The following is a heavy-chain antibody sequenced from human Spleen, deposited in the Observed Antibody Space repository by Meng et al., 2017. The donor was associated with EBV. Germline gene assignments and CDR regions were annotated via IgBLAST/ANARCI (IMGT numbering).Heavy chain of an antibody. V-gene: IGHV4-34*01. D-gene: IGHD2/OR15-2a*01. J-gene: IGHJ4*02. Sequence: QVQLRDGVEGPCKPSESLSLTCAVHRASLGGDYGSWTRQHPVKGLEWLGEINHSRKANHNPSLKSRVTISVDTSNNQLSLKLSSLTAADTAVYYCVRGGYYSPCDYWGQGTLVTVSS. CDR1: RASLGGDY. CDR2: INHSRKA. CDR3: VRGGYYSPCDY.